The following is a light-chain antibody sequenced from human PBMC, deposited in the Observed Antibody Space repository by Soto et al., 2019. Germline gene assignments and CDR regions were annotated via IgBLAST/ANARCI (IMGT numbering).Light chain of an antibody. CDR3: SSYAGSNNYDVV. CDR2: EVS. J-gene: IGLJ2*01. CDR1: SSDVGGYNY. V-gene: IGLV2-8*01. Sequence: QSVLTQPPSASGSPGQSVTISCTGTSSDVGGYNYVSWYQQHPGKAPKLVIYEVSKRPSGVPDRFPCSNSGNTASLSDSGLQAEGEADYCRSSYAGSNNYDVVFGGGTMRTVL.